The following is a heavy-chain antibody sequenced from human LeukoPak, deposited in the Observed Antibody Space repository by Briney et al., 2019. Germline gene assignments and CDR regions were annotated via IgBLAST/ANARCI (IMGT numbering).Heavy chain of an antibody. CDR3: ARGGGGSYLLGRVGAFDI. Sequence: ASVKVSCKASGYTFTSYYMHWVRQAPGQGLEWMGIINPSGGSTSYAQKFQGRVTMTRDTSTSTVYMELSSLRSEDTAVYYCARGGGGSYLLGRVGAFDIWGQGTMVTVSS. J-gene: IGHJ3*02. CDR1: GYTFTSYY. V-gene: IGHV1-46*01. D-gene: IGHD1-26*01. CDR2: INPSGGST.